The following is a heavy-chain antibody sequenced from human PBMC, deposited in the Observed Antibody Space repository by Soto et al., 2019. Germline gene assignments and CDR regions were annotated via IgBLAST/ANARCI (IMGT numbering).Heavy chain of an antibody. CDR2: IIPILGIA. J-gene: IGHJ4*02. CDR1: GGTFSSYT. D-gene: IGHD1-7*01. V-gene: IGHV1-69*02. Sequence: SVKVSCKASGGTFSSYTISWVRQAPGQGLEWMGRIIPILGIANYAQKFQGRVTITADKSTSTAYMELSSLRSEDTAVYYCARGLNWNYKKDLAFDYWGQGTLVTVS. CDR3: ARGLNWNYKKDLAFDY.